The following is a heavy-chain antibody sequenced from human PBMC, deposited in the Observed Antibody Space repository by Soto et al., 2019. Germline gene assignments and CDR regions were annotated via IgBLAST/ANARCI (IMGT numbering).Heavy chain of an antibody. CDR3: ARGGGRILYAHPNYYYYYGLDV. Sequence: PGGSLRLSCAASGFTFSSYWMHWVRQAPGKGLVWVSRIDTYGSATRYADSVKGRFTISRDNAKNTLYLQMNTLRAEDTAVYYCARGGGRILYAHPNYYYYYGLDVWGQGTTVTVSS. CDR1: GFTFSSYW. V-gene: IGHV3-74*01. J-gene: IGHJ6*02. CDR2: IDTYGSAT. D-gene: IGHD2-15*01.